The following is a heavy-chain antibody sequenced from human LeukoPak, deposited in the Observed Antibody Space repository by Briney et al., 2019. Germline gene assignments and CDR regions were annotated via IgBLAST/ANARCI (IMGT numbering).Heavy chain of an antibody. CDR3: AREGTTVVKGDFDY. CDR2: IWYDGSNK. D-gene: IGHD4-23*01. V-gene: IGHV3-33*01. Sequence: GGPLKPSCEGLGFTLGSYGMHWVGRAQARGLRGGAVIWYDGSNKYYADSVKGRFTISRDNSKNTLYLQMNSLRAEDTAVYYCAREGTTVVKGDFDYWGQGTLVTVSS. J-gene: IGHJ4*02. CDR1: GFTLGSYG.